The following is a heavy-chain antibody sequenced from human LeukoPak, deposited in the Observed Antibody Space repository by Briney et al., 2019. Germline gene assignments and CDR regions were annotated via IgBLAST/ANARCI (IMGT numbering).Heavy chain of an antibody. Sequence: SETLSLTCTVSGGSISSSSYYWGWIRQPPGKGLEWIGSIYYSGSTYYNPSLKSRVTISVDTSKNQFSLKLSSVTAADTAVYYCASPSMAPGDYYFDYWGQGTLVTVSS. V-gene: IGHV4-39*07. D-gene: IGHD2/OR15-2a*01. CDR2: IYYSGST. CDR3: ASPSMAPGDYYFDY. J-gene: IGHJ4*02. CDR1: GGSISSSSYY.